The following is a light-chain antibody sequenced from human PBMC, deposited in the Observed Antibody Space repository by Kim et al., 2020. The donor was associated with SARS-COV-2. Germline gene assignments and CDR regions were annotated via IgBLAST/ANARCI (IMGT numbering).Light chain of an antibody. CDR1: SSNIGSNT. J-gene: IGLJ2*01. Sequence: GKRVTISCSGRSSNIGSNTVNWYQQLPGTAPKLLIYSNNPLPSGVPDRFSGSKSGTSASLAISGLQSEDEADYYCAAWDDSLNVVVFGGGTQLTVL. CDR2: SNN. V-gene: IGLV1-44*01. CDR3: AAWDDSLNVVV.